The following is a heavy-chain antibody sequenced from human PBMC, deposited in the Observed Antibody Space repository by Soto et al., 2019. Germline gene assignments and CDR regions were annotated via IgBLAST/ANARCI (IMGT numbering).Heavy chain of an antibody. CDR3: AKDRLMLTMVVVGAFDF. J-gene: IGHJ3*01. D-gene: IGHD3-22*01. V-gene: IGHV3-23*01. Sequence: PGGSLRLSCAASGFSFNNHAMTWVRQAPGKGLEWVSGISGSGSTTHYADSVKGRFTISRDNSKDTLYLQMNSLRADDTAVYFCAKDRLMLTMVVVGAFDFWGLGTMVTV. CDR2: ISGSGSTT. CDR1: GFSFNNHA.